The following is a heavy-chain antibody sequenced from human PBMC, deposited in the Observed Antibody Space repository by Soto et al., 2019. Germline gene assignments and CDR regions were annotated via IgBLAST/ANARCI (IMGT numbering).Heavy chain of an antibody. CDR1: GYTFTSYA. CDR2: INAGNGNT. V-gene: IGHV1-3*01. Sequence: ASVKVSCKASGYTFTSYAMHWVRQASGQRLEWMGWINAGNGNTKYSQKFQGRVTITRDTSASTAYMELSSLRSEDTAVYYCARDLTCSGGSCYSPVSRYYYYYYMDVWGKGTTVTVS. CDR3: ARDLTCSGGSCYSPVSRYYYYYYMDV. D-gene: IGHD2-15*01. J-gene: IGHJ6*03.